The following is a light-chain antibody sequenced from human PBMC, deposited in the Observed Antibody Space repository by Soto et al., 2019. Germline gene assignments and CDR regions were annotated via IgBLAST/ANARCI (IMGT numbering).Light chain of an antibody. V-gene: IGLV1-40*01. CDR1: SSNIGAGFG. J-gene: IGLJ1*01. CDR3: QSYDSSLSGSYV. Sequence: QSVLTQAPSVSGAPGQRVTISCTGTSSNIGAGFGVHWYQQLPGTAPKLLIYGNSNRPSGVPDRFSGSKSGTSASLAITGLQAEDEADYYCQSYDSSLSGSYVFGTGTKLTVL. CDR2: GNS.